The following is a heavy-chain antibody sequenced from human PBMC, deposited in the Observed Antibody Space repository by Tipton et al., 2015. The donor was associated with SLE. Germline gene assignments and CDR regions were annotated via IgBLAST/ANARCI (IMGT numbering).Heavy chain of an antibody. CDR2: INPSGGST. J-gene: IGHJ4*02. V-gene: IGHV1-46*01. D-gene: IGHD3-3*01. Sequence: SYYWGWIRQPPGKGLEWMGIINPSGGSTTYAQKFQGRVTMTRDTSTSTVYMELSSLRSEDTAVYYCARGHDFWSAYGDYWGQGTLVTVSS. CDR1: SYY. CDR3: ARGHDFWSAYGDY.